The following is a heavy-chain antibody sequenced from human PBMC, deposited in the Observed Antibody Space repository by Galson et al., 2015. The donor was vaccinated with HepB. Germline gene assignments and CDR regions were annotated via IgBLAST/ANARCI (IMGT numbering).Heavy chain of an antibody. V-gene: IGHV3-23*01. D-gene: IGHD3/OR15-3a*01. CDR2: ISGGGGGT. Sequence: SLRLSCAASGFTFSVYAMNWVRQAPGKGLEWVASISGGGGGTYYTDSVKGRFTISRDNSKNTLFLQMNGLRADDTALYYCAKAGYDFWSGSYRVFDIWGPGVLVTVSS. CDR3: AKAGYDFWSGSYRVFDI. J-gene: IGHJ4*02. CDR1: GFTFSVYA.